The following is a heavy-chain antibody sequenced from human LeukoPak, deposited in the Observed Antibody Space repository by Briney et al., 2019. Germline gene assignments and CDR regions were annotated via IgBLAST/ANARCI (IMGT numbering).Heavy chain of an antibody. CDR1: AFTFSSYE. D-gene: IGHD3-16*01. V-gene: IGHV3-48*03. CDR2: ISSSGSTI. J-gene: IGHJ4*02. CDR3: ARGDYVFVDY. Sequence: PGGSLRLSCAASAFTFSSYEMNWVRQAPGKGLEWVSYISSSGSTIYYADSVKGRFTISRDNAKNSLYLQMNSLRAEDTAVYYCARGDYVFVDYWGQGTLVTVSS.